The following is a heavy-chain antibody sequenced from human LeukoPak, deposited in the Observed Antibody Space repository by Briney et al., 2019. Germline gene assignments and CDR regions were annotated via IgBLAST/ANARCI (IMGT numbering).Heavy chain of an antibody. CDR3: AGDRATAMFDY. D-gene: IGHD5-18*01. CDR1: GFTFSSYW. J-gene: IGHJ4*02. CDR2: INSDGSSA. Sequence: GGSLRLSCAASGFTFSSYWMHWVRQAPGKGLVWVSRINSDGSSATYADSVKGRFTISRDNAKNTLYLQMNSLRAEDTAVYYCAGDRATAMFDYWAQGTLVTVSS. V-gene: IGHV3-74*01.